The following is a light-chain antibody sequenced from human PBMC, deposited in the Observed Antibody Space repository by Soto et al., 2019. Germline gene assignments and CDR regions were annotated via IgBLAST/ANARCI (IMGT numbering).Light chain of an antibody. CDR1: QSISSW. Sequence: DIQMTQSPSTLSASVGDRVTITCRASQSISSWLAWYQQKPGKTPKVLIYKASTLESGVPSRFSGSGSGTEFPLTISSLQPDDFATFYCQQYNSYSGTFGQGTKVEVK. CDR2: KAS. J-gene: IGKJ1*01. V-gene: IGKV1-5*03. CDR3: QQYNSYSGT.